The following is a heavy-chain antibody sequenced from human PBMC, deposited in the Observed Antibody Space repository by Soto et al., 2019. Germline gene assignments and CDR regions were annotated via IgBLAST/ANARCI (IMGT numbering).Heavy chain of an antibody. J-gene: IGHJ6*02. V-gene: IGHV3-53*01. CDR3: ASTDTVTTPVNYYYGMDV. Sequence: GGSLRFSCAASGFTVSSNYMSWVRQAPGKGLEWVSVIYSGGSTYYADSVKGRFTISRDNSKNTLYLQMNSLRAEDTAVYYCASTDTVTTPVNYYYGMDVWGQGTTVTVSS. CDR2: IYSGGST. D-gene: IGHD4-4*01. CDR1: GFTVSSNY.